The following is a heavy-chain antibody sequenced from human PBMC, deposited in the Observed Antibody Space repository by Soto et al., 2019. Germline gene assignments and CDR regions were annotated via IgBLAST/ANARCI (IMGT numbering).Heavy chain of an antibody. D-gene: IGHD5-18*01. CDR1: GFTFRGYG. CDR2: IWYDGSNK. J-gene: IGHJ6*02. Sequence: GRSLRLSCIASGFTFRGYGMHWVRQATGKGLEWVAVIWYDGSNKYYADSVKGRFTISRDNSKNTLYLQMNSLRAEDTAVYYCSRDQAMVIYYYYGMDVWGQGTTVTVSS. CDR3: SRDQAMVIYYYYGMDV. V-gene: IGHV3-33*08.